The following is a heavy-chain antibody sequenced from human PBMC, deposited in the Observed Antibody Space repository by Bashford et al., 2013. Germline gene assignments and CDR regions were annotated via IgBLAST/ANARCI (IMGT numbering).Heavy chain of an antibody. Sequence: VASVKVSCKASGYTFTGYYMHWVRQAPGQGLEWMGWINPNSGGTNYAQKFQGRVTITADKSTSTAYMELSSLRSEDTAVYYCARDMDLRIAAAGTLGYWGQGTLVTVSS. CDR3: ARDMDLRIAAAGTLGY. V-gene: IGHV1-2*02. CDR2: INPNSGGT. CDR1: GYTFTGYY. J-gene: IGHJ4*02. D-gene: IGHD6-13*01.